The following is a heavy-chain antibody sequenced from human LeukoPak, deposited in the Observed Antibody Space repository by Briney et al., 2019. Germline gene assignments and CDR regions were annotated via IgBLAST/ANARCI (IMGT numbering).Heavy chain of an antibody. CDR3: ARGGRGIAAAGVLDY. J-gene: IGHJ4*02. V-gene: IGHV4-34*01. Sequence: SETLSLTCAVYGGSFSGYYWSWIRQPPGKGLEGIGEINPSGSTNYNPSLKSRVTISVDTSQNQFSLKLSSVPAADTAVYYCARGGRGIAAAGVLDYWGQGTLVTVSS. CDR2: INPSGST. D-gene: IGHD6-13*01. CDR1: GGSFSGYY.